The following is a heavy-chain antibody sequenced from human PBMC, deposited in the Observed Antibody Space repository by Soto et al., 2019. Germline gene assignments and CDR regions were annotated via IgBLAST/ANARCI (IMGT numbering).Heavy chain of an antibody. CDR2: IYYSGST. Sequence: QVQLQESGPGLVKPSQTLSLTCTVSGGSISSGDYYWSWIRQPPGKGLEWIGYIYYSGSTYYNPYLKSRVTISVDTSKNQCSLKLSSVTAADTAVYYCARGTGYSSSWYWFDPWGQGTLVTVSS. CDR1: GGSISSGDYY. V-gene: IGHV4-30-4*01. J-gene: IGHJ5*02. CDR3: ARGTGYSSSWYWFDP. D-gene: IGHD6-13*01.